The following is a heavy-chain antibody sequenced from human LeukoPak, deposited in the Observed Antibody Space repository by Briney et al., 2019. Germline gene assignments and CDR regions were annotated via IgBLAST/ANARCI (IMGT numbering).Heavy chain of an antibody. D-gene: IGHD6-13*01. Sequence: QPGGSLRLSCAASGFTFSSYEMNWVRQAPGKGLEWVSYMSSGGSTIYYADSVKGRFTISRDNAKNSLYLQMNSLRAEDTAVYYCARGMGRIAAAGTFDYWGQGTLVTVSS. J-gene: IGHJ4*02. CDR2: MSSGGSTI. V-gene: IGHV3-48*03. CDR1: GFTFSSYE. CDR3: ARGMGRIAAAGTFDY.